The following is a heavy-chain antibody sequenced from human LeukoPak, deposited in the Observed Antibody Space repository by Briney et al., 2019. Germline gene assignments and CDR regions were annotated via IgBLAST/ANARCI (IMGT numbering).Heavy chain of an antibody. J-gene: IGHJ5*02. V-gene: IGHV3-33*08. CDR1: GFTFSSYA. D-gene: IGHD3-3*01. CDR3: FDH. Sequence: GGSLRLSCAASGFTFSSYAMHWVRQAPGKGLEWVAVIWNDGNNKDYADSVKGRFTISRDNSKEALYLHMSGLRGEDAAVLESFDHWGQGTLVAVSS. CDR2: IWNDGNNK.